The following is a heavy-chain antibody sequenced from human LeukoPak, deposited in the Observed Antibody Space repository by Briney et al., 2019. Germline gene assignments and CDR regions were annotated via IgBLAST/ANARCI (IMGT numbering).Heavy chain of an antibody. CDR1: GFTFDDYA. CDR3: AKAFRIAAAATVDY. J-gene: IGHJ4*02. D-gene: IGHD6-13*01. Sequence: GGSLRLSCAASGFTFDDYAMHWVRQAPGKGLEWVSGISWNSGSIGYADSVKGRFTISRDNAKNSLYPQMNSLRAEDTALYYCAKAFRIAAAATVDYWGQGTLVTVSS. V-gene: IGHV3-9*01. CDR2: ISWNSGSI.